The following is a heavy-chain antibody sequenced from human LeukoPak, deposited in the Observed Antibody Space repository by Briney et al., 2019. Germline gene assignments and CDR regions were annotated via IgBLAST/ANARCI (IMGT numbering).Heavy chain of an antibody. CDR1: GFTCSSYW. D-gene: IGHD2-15*01. V-gene: IGHV3-7*01. J-gene: IGHJ5*02. Sequence: PGVPLRLSCAASGFTCSSYWMSWVPQAPGKGLEWVANIKQDGSEKYYVDYVKGRFTICRDNAKNSLYLQMNSLRAEDTAVYYCARETVVAATLWFDPWGQGTLVTVSS. CDR2: IKQDGSEK. CDR3: ARETVVAATLWFDP.